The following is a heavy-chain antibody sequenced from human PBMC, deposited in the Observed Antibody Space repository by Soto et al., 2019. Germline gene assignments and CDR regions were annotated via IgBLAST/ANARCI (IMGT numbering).Heavy chain of an antibody. D-gene: IGHD3-3*01. CDR1: GGTFSRYA. CDR2: IIPIFGTA. V-gene: IGHV1-69*13. Sequence: GASVKVSCKASGGTFSRYAISWVRQAPGQGLEWMGGIIPIFGTANYAQKFQGRVTITADESTSTAYMELSSLRSEDTAVYCCASSLLILHYGMDVWGQGTTVTV. J-gene: IGHJ6*02. CDR3: ASSLLILHYGMDV.